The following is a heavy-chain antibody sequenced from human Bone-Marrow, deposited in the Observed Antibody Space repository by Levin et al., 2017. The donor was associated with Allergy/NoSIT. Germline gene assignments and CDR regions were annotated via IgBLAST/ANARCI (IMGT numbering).Heavy chain of an antibody. CDR3: ARVKHVSSLRY. V-gene: IGHV1-8*01. CDR2: MNPNTGNT. D-gene: IGHD3-10*01. CDR1: GYIFTNYD. Sequence: ASVKVSCKASGYIFTNYDIHWVRQAPGQGLEWMGWMNPNTGNTGLAQNFLGRVTLTRNTSLTTAYMELSSLRSDDTAVYYCARVKHVSSLRYWGQGTLVFVSS. J-gene: IGHJ4*02.